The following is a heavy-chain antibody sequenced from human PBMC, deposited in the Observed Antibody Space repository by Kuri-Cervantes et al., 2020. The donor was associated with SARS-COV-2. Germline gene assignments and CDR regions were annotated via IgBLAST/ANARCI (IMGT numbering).Heavy chain of an antibody. Sequence: SVKVSCKASGFTFTSSAMQWVRQARGQRLEWIGWIVVGSGNTNYAQKFQERVTITRDMSTGTAYMELSSLRSEDTAVYYCAADGASWGAFDIWGQGTMVTVSS. CDR3: AADGASWGAFDI. J-gene: IGHJ3*02. V-gene: IGHV1-58*02. CDR2: IVVGSGNT. D-gene: IGHD7-27*01. CDR1: GFTFTSSA.